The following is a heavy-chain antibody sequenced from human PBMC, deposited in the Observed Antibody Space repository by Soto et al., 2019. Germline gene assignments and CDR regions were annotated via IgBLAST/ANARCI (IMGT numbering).Heavy chain of an antibody. CDR2: IFYSGST. CDR1: GGSISSYY. Sequence: SETLSLTCTVSGGSISSYYWSWIRQPPGKGLEWIGYIFYSGSTNYNPSLKSRVTISVDTSKNQFSLRLSSVTAADTAVYYCARGYGYTTPRGQRTLVT. J-gene: IGHJ5*02. V-gene: IGHV4-59*01. D-gene: IGHD5-12*01. CDR3: ARGYGYTTP.